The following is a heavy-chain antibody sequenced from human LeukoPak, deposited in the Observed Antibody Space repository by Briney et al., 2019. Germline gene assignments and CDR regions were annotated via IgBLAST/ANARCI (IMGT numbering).Heavy chain of an antibody. V-gene: IGHV4-59*08. J-gene: IGHJ4*02. Sequence: SETLSLTCTVSGGSISSYYWSWIRQPPGKGLEWIGYIYYSGSTNYNPSLKSRVTISVDTSKNQFSLKLSSVTAADTAVYYCAGSWLRDSYYDFWSDYSYWGQGTLVTVSS. D-gene: IGHD3-3*01. CDR2: IYYSGST. CDR1: GGSISSYY. CDR3: AGSWLRDSYYDFWSDYSY.